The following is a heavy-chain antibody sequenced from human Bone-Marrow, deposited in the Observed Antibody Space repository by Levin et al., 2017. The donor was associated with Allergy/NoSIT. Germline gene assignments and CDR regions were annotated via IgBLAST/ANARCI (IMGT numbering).Heavy chain of an antibody. J-gene: IGHJ6*02. D-gene: IGHD5-12*01. V-gene: IGHV3-30*04. CDR3: ARAYSGYASDKMDV. Sequence: QPGESLKISCAASGFMFSSYGMHWIRQAPGKGLEWVTAISYDGSDKFYAESVKGRFTISRDNSKNTLYLQMNSLRAEDTAVYHCARAYSGYASDKMDVWGQGTTVTVSS. CDR2: ISYDGSDK. CDR1: GFMFSSYG.